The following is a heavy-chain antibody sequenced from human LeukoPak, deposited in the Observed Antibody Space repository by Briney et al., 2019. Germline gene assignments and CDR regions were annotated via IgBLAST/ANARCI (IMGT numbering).Heavy chain of an antibody. J-gene: IGHJ6*02. CDR1: GGTFSSYA. CDR2: IIPILGIA. CDR3: ARDLESGAAYYYYYYGMDV. D-gene: IGHD6-25*01. V-gene: IGHV1-69*04. Sequence: ASVKVSCKASGGTFSSYAISWVRQAPGQGLEWMGRIIPILGIANYAQKFQGRVTITADKSTSTAYMELSRLRSDDTAVYYCARDLESGAAYYYYYYGMDVWGQGTTVTVSS.